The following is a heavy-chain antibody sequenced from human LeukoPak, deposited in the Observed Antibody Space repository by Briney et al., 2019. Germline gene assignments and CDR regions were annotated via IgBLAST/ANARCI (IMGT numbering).Heavy chain of an antibody. V-gene: IGHV4-61*01. D-gene: IGHD1-26*01. CDR1: GGSVSRGSYY. CDR2: IHHSGTT. J-gene: IGHJ4*02. Sequence: PSETLSLTCTVSGGSVSRGSYYWSWTRQPPGQGLEWIGYIHHSGTTNYSPSLKSRVIISVDMSKNQFFLNLTSVTAADTAVYYCARGRLGATYWGQGTLVTVSS. CDR3: ARGRLGATY.